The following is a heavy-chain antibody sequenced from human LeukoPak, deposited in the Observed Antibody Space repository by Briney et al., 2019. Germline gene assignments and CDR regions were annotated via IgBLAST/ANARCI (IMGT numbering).Heavy chain of an antibody. CDR1: GYRFTTYF. V-gene: IGHV1-46*01. D-gene: IGHD3-22*01. J-gene: IGHJ4*02. CDR2: ISPRGGDT. Sequence: ASVKVSCKASGYRFTTYFIHWVRQAPGQGLEWMGLISPRGGDTTYAQSFQGRVSMTRDTSTTTVYMELTSLRAEDTAVYYCARGYGDSSGYNDYWGQGTLVTVSS. CDR3: ARGYGDSSGYNDY.